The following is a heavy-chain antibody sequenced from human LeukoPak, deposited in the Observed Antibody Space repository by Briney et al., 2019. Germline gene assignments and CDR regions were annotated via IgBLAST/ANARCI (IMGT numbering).Heavy chain of an antibody. CDR3: ARVPMVRGVMENWFDP. CDR1: GYTFTGYY. D-gene: IGHD3-10*01. V-gene: IGHV1-2*02. CDR2: INPNSGGT. J-gene: IGHJ5*02. Sequence: ASVKVSCKASGYTFTGYYMHWVRQAPGQGLEWMGWINPNSGGTNYAQKFQGRVTMTRDTSISTAYMELSRLRSDDTAVYYCARVPMVRGVMENWFDPWGQGTLVTVSS.